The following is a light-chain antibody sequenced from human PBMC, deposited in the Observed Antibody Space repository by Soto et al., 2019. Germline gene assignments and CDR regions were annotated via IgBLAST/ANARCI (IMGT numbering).Light chain of an antibody. CDR1: SSDVGGYNY. J-gene: IGLJ1*01. CDR3: NSYTTGNTRQIV. V-gene: IGLV2-14*01. Sequence: QSALTQPASVSGSPGQSITISCTGTSSDVGGYNYVSWYQQHPGKAPKFMIYDVSNRPSGVSTRFSGSKSGNTASLTISGLQAEDGADYYCNSYTTGNTRQIVFGTGTKLTVL. CDR2: DVS.